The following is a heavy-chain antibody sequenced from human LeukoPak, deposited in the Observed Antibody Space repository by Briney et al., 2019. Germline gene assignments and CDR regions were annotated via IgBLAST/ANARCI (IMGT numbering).Heavy chain of an antibody. J-gene: IGHJ4*02. CDR2: IYSSGST. V-gene: IGHV4-39*01. Sequence: ASETLSLTCAVSGASVSGSNYYWGWIRQPPGKGLEWIGNIYSSGSTCYNASLQSRVTISIDTSKNQFSLRLNSVTAADTAMYYCAKSGGYGLIDYWGQGTRVTVSS. D-gene: IGHD1-26*01. CDR1: GASVSGSNYY. CDR3: AKSGGYGLIDY.